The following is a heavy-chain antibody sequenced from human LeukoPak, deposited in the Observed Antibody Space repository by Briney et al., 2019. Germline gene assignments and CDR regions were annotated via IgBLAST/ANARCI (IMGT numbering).Heavy chain of an antibody. CDR2: VSGSGGST. CDR3: ARGAASRGYTYVAN. CDR1: AFTFRPYA. Sequence: GGSLRLSCAASAFTFRPYAMIWVRQAPGKGLEWVSTVSGSGGSTYYADSVKGRFTISRDNSNNTLYLQMNSLRAEDTAVYYCARGAASRGYTYVANWGQGTLVTVSS. V-gene: IGHV3-23*01. J-gene: IGHJ4*02. D-gene: IGHD5-18*01.